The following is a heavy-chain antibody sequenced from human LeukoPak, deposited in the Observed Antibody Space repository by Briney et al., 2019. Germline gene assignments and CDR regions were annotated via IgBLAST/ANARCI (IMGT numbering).Heavy chain of an antibody. CDR1: GYTFTGYY. CDR2: SNPNNGGT. D-gene: IGHD1-26*01. Sequence: GASVKVSCKASGYTFTGYYMHWVRQAPGQGLEWMGWSNPNNGGTKYAQKFQDRVSMTRDTSISTAYMELSRLRFDDTAVYYCARVAWDLVGGGFDYWGQGTLVTVSS. CDR3: ARVAWDLVGGGFDY. J-gene: IGHJ4*02. V-gene: IGHV1-2*02.